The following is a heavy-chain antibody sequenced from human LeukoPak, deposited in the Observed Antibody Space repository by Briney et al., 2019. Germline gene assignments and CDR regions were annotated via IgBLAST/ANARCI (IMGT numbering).Heavy chain of an antibody. J-gene: IGHJ4*02. CDR3: ARGPGRDGYNLDY. CDR2: ISYDGSNK. D-gene: IGHD5-24*01. V-gene: IGHV3-30*04. CDR1: GFTFSSYA. Sequence: AGGSLRLSCAASGFTFSSYAMHWFRQAPGKGLEWVAVISYDGSNKYYADSVKGRFTISRDNSKNTLYLQMNSLRAEDTAVYYCARGPGRDGYNLDYWGQGTLVTVSS.